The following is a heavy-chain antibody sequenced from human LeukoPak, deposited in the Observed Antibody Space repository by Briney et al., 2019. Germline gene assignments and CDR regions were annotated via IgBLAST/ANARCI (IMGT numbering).Heavy chain of an antibody. CDR1: GYSFTNYW. Sequence: GESLQISCKSSGYSFTNYWIAWVRPMPGKGPEWMWIIYPDDSDTRYSPSFQGQVTISADKSITTAFLQWNSLKASDTAMYYCAIYCSSTTCPGNWFDPWGQGTLVTVSS. CDR3: AIYCSSTTCPGNWFDP. CDR2: IYPDDSDT. V-gene: IGHV5-51*01. J-gene: IGHJ5*02. D-gene: IGHD2-2*01.